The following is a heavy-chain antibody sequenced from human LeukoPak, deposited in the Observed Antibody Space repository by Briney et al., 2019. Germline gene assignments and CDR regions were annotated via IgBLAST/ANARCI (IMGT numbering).Heavy chain of an antibody. D-gene: IGHD2-15*01. Sequence: SETLSLTCTVSSGSISSSSYYWGWIRQPPGKGLEWIGSIYYSGSTYYNPSLKSRVTISVDTSKNQFSLKLSSVTAADTAVYYCARLTSRVVVVAAIGYWGQGTLVTVSS. CDR3: ARLTSRVVVVAAIGY. CDR1: SGSISSSSYY. V-gene: IGHV4-39*01. J-gene: IGHJ4*02. CDR2: IYYSGST.